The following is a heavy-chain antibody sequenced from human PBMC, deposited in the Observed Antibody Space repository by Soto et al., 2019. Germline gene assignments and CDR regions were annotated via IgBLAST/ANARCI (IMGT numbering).Heavy chain of an antibody. J-gene: IGHJ4*02. CDR1: GGSFSGYY. D-gene: IGHD4-17*01. Sequence: QVQLQQWGAGLLKPSETLSLTCAVYGGSFSGYYWSWIRQPPGKGLEWIGQINHSGSTNYNPSLKSRVTIPVDTSNNQFSLKLSSVTAADTAVYYCARGRLLGCGDTFDYWGQGTLVTVSS. V-gene: IGHV4-34*01. CDR3: ARGRLLGCGDTFDY. CDR2: INHSGST.